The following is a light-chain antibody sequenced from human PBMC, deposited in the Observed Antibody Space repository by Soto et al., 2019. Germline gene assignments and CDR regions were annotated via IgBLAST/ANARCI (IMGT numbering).Light chain of an antibody. V-gene: IGLV1-40*01. CDR1: SSNIGAGYD. CDR3: QSSDSSLSGVV. J-gene: IGLJ2*01. CDR2: GNS. Sequence: QSVLTQPPSVSGAPGQRVTISCTGSSSNIGAGYDVHWYQQLPGTAPKLHIYGNSNRPSGVPDQFSGSKSGTSASLVITGLQAEDEADYYCQSSDSSLSGVVFGGGTKLTVL.